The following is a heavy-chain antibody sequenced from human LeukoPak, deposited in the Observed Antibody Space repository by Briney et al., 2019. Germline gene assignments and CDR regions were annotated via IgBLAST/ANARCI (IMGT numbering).Heavy chain of an antibody. J-gene: IGHJ3*02. CDR2: IYHSGST. CDR1: GGSISGSNW. CDR3: ARAYYDFWSGAEPSSQPQDAFDI. Sequence: SETLSLTCAVSGGSISGSNWWSWVRQPPGKGLEWIGEIYHSGSTNYNPSLKSRVTISVDKSKNQFSLKLSSVTAADTAVYYCARAYYDFWSGAEPSSQPQDAFDIWGQGTMVTVSS. D-gene: IGHD3-3*01. V-gene: IGHV4-4*02.